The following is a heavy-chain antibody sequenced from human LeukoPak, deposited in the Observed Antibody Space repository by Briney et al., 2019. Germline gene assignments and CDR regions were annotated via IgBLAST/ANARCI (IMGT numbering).Heavy chain of an antibody. CDR2: ISSSGSYK. D-gene: IGHD4-23*01. CDR3: ARDPYYGANSRYYYYYGMDV. Sequence: GGSLRPSCAASGFTFSSYSMNWVRQAPGKGLEWVSSISSSGSYKYYADSVKGRFTISRDNAKNSLYLQMNRLRAEDRAVYYCARDPYYGANSRYYYYYGMDVWGQGTTVTVSS. J-gene: IGHJ6*02. CDR1: GFTFSSYS. V-gene: IGHV3-21*01.